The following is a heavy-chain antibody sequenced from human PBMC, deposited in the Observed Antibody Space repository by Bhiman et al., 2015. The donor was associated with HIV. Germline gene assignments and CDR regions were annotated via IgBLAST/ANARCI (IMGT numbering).Heavy chain of an antibody. V-gene: IGHV3-23*01. Sequence: EVQLLESGGGLVQPGGSLRLSCAASGFTFSSYAMGWVRQAPGKGLEWVSSIRRDGSTCHADYVKGRFTISRDTSKNTVYLQMNSLRGEDSAVYYCARNHRTSNWLGIYYYYMDVWGKGTTVTVSS. D-gene: IGHD4-11*01. J-gene: IGHJ6*03. CDR3: ARNHRTSNWLGIYYYYMDV. CDR2: SIRRDGST. CDR1: GFTFSSYA.